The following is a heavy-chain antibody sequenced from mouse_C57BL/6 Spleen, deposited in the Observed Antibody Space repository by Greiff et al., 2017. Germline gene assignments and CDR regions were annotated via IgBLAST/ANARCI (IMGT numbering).Heavy chain of an antibody. D-gene: IGHD2-3*01. J-gene: IGHJ2*01. CDR3: ARDLGWLLLDY. V-gene: IGHV5-16*01. CDR1: GFTFSDYY. CDR2: INYDGSST. Sequence: VQLKESEGGLAQPGSSMKLSCTASGFTFSDYYMAWVRQVPEKGLEWVANINYDGSSTYYLDSLKSRFIISRDNAKNILYLQMSSLKSEDTATYYCARDLGWLLLDYWGQGTTLTVSS.